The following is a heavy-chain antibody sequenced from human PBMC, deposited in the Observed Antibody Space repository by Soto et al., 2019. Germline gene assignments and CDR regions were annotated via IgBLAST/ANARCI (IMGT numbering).Heavy chain of an antibody. CDR2: IYYSGST. D-gene: IGHD4-17*01. Sequence: SETLSLTCTVSGGSISSYYWSWIRQPPGKGLEWIAYIYYSGSTNYNPSLKSRVTISVDTSKNQFSLKLSSVTAADTAVYYCARRYGPGFDYWGKGTLVTVSS. V-gene: IGHV4-59*08. J-gene: IGHJ4*02. CDR3: ARRYGPGFDY. CDR1: GGSISSYY.